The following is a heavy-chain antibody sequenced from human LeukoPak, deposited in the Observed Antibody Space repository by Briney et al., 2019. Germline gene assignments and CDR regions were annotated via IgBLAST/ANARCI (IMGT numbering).Heavy chain of an antibody. J-gene: IGHJ2*01. CDR3: PRTTTTADWYFDL. Sequence: PGGSLRLSCAVSGFTFSNYWMYWVRQAPGKRLVWVARINSDGSSTTYADSVEGRFTISRDNTKSMLHLQMHSLRVDDSAVYFCPRTTTTADWYFDLWGRGTLVTVSS. V-gene: IGHV3-74*01. D-gene: IGHD1-1*01. CDR1: GFTFSNYW. CDR2: INSDGSST.